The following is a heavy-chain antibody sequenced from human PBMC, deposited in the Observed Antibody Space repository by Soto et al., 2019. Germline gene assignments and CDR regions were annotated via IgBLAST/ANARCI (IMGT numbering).Heavy chain of an antibody. CDR1: GYTFTGYY. J-gene: IGHJ4*02. CDR3: ARGAHYDFWSGYSH. V-gene: IGHV1-2*04. D-gene: IGHD3-3*01. Sequence: ASVKVSCKASGYTFTGYYMHWVRQAPGQGLEWMGWINPNSGGTNYAQKFQGWVTMTRDTSISTAYMELSRLRSDDTAVYYCARGAHYDFWSGYSHWGQGTLVTVSS. CDR2: INPNSGGT.